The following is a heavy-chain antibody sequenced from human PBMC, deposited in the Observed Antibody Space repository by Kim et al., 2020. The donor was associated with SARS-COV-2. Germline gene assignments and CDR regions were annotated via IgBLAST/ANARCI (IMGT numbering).Heavy chain of an antibody. CDR2: MNPNSGNT. CDR1: GYTFTSYD. V-gene: IGHV1-8*01. J-gene: IGHJ6*02. Sequence: ASVKVSCKASGYTFTSYDINWVRQATGQGLEWMGWMNPNSGNTGYAQKFQGRVTMTRNTSISTAYMELSSLRSEDTAVYYCARLSYLAGWYAVWYYYYGMDVWGQGTTVTVSS. D-gene: IGHD6-19*01. CDR3: ARLSYLAGWYAVWYYYYGMDV.